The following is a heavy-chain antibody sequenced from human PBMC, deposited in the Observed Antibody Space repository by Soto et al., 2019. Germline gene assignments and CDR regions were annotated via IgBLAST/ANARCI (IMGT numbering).Heavy chain of an antibody. D-gene: IGHD4-4*01. CDR2: ISSSSTI. J-gene: IGHJ6*03. CDR3: ASGTTVTDFLMDV. Sequence: GGALRLSCAASGFTFSSYSMNWVRQAPGKGLEWVSYISSSSTIYYADSVKGRFTISRDNAKNSLYLQMNSLRAEDTAVYYCASGTTVTDFLMDVWGKGTTVTVSS. V-gene: IGHV3-48*01. CDR1: GFTFSSYS.